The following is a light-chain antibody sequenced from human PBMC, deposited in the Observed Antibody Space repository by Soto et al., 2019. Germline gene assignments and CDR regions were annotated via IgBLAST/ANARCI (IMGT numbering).Light chain of an antibody. J-gene: IGLJ2*01. CDR1: SSDVGGYNY. CDR3: ATWDGSLPAEV. V-gene: IGLV2-14*01. CDR2: EVN. Sequence: QSALTQPASVSGSPGQSITISCSGASSDVGGYNYVSWYQHYPGKAPKLMIYEVNNRPSGIPDRFSGSKSGTSGTLDITGLQTGDEADYYCATWDGSLPAEVFGGGTKLTVL.